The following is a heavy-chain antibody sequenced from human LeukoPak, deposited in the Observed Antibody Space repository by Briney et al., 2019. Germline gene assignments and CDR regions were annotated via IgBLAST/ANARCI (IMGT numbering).Heavy chain of an antibody. CDR2: ISGSGGNT. CDR3: ARRVGSTTGRFDY. D-gene: IGHD1-26*01. J-gene: IGHJ4*02. Sequence: GGSLRLSCAASGFTFSNYAMSWVRQAPGKGLEWVSAISGSGGNTNYADSVRGRFTISRDKSKNTLYLQVNSLRAEDTAVYYCARRVGSTTGRFDYWGQGTLVTVSS. V-gene: IGHV3-23*01. CDR1: GFTFSNYA.